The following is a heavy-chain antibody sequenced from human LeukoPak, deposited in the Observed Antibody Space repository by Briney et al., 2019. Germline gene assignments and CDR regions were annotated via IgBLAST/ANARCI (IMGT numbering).Heavy chain of an antibody. J-gene: IGHJ4*02. CDR3: ARRVWGDHSPYYFDY. D-gene: IGHD2-21*02. CDR2: IYPGDSDT. CDR1: RYSFTSYW. Sequence: GESLKISCKGSRYSFTSYWIGWVRQMPGKGLEWMGIIYPGDSDTRYSPSFQGQVTISADKSISTAYLQWSSLKASDTAMYYCARRVWGDHSPYYFDYWGQGTLVTVSS. V-gene: IGHV5-51*01.